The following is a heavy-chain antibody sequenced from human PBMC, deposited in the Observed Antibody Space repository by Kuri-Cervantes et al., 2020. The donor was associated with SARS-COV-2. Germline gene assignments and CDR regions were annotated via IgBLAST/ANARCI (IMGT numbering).Heavy chain of an antibody. CDR1: GYSISSGYY. D-gene: IGHD6-19*01. Sequence: SQTLSLTCAVSGYSISSGYYWSWIRQPPGKGLEWIGYIYYSGSTNYNPSLKSRVTISVDTSKNQFSLKLSSVTAADTAVYYCARDRAAVAGFYYYYGMDVWGQGTTVTVSS. V-gene: IGHV4-61*01. J-gene: IGHJ6*02. CDR3: ARDRAAVAGFYYYYGMDV. CDR2: IYYSGST.